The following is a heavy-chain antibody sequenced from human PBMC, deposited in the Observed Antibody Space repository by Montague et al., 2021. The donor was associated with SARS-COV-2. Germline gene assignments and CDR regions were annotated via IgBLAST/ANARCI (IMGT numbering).Heavy chain of an antibody. J-gene: IGHJ6*02. Sequence: SETLSLTCAVYGGSLSGYYWSWIRQPPGEGLEWIAEISHSGSTSYNPSLKSRVTISVDTSKNQFSLKLSSATAADTAVYYCVRVPYRLLFVPRYYGMDVWGQGITVTVSS. D-gene: IGHD2-2*01. CDR1: GGSLSGYY. CDR2: ISHSGST. V-gene: IGHV4-34*01. CDR3: VRVPYRLLFVPRYYGMDV.